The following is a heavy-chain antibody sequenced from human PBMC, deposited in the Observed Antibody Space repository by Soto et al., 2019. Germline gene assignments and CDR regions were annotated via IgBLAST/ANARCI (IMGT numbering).Heavy chain of an antibody. CDR1: GYTFTSYG. CDR2: ISTYNGIT. V-gene: IGHV1-18*01. Sequence: QVQLVQSGPEVKKPGASVKVSCKASGYTFTSYGISWVRQAPGQGLEWMGWISTYNGITNYAQKIQGRVTMTTDTSTSTGDMELRSLRSDDTAVYYCARDLGARWPMTTSDYWGQGTLVTVSS. CDR3: ARDLGARWPMTTSDY. J-gene: IGHJ4*02. D-gene: IGHD3-16*01.